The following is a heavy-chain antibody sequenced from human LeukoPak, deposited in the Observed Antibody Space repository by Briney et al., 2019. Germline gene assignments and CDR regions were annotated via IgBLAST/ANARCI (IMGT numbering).Heavy chain of an antibody. CDR1: GFTFSSYE. CDR2: ISYSSGTI. J-gene: IGHJ3*01. V-gene: IGHV3-9*01. D-gene: IGHD2-15*01. Sequence: PGGSLRLSCAASGFTFSSYEMNWVRQAPGKGLEWVAGISYSSGTIGYVDSVKGRFAISRDNAKNSLYLQMNSLRAGDTALYYCAKDRGGSSQLGDAFDVWGQGTMVSVSS. CDR3: AKDRGGSSQLGDAFDV.